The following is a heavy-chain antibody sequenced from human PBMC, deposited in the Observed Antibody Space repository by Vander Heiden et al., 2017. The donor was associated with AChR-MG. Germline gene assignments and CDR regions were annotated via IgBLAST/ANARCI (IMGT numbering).Heavy chain of an antibody. D-gene: IGHD5-12*01. CDR2: IYYSGST. CDR3: ARVGGKRGYSGYDGDWFDP. CDR1: GGSISSYY. J-gene: IGHJ5*02. Sequence: QVQLQESGPGLVKPSETLSLTCTVSGGSISSYYWSWIRQPPGKGLEWIGYIYYSGSTNYNPSLKSRVTISVDTSKNQFSLKLSSVTAADTAVYYCARVGGKRGYSGYDGDWFDPWGQGTLVTVSS. V-gene: IGHV4-59*01.